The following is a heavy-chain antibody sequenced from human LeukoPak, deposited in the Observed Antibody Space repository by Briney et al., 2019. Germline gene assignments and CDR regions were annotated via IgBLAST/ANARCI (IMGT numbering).Heavy chain of an antibody. J-gene: IGHJ4*02. CDR1: GFTVSSNY. V-gene: IGHV3-53*01. Sequence: PGGSLRLSCAASGFTVSSNYMSWVRQAPGKGLEWVSVIYSGGSTYYADSVKGRFTISRDNSKNTLYLQMNSLRAEDTAVYYCARWRSSSWSDYFDYWGQGTLVTVSS. CDR2: IYSGGST. CDR3: ARWRSSSWSDYFDY. D-gene: IGHD6-13*01.